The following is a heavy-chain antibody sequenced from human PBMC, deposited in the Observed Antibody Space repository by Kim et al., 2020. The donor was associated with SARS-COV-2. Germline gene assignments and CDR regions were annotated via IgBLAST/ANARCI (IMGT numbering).Heavy chain of an antibody. J-gene: IGHJ5*02. CDR3: AREGNGLYNWFDP. D-gene: IGHD1-1*01. V-gene: IGHV3-72*01. Sequence: YAASVKGRFTISRDDSKNSLYLQMNSLKTEDTAVYYCAREGNGLYNWFDPWGQGTLVTVSS.